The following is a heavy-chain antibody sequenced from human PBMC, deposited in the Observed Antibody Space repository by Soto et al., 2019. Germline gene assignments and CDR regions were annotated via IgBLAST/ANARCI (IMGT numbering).Heavy chain of an antibody. D-gene: IGHD6-13*01. Sequence: PGWSLRLSCASSGFTFSSYAMHWVRQAPGKGLEWVAVISYDGSNKYYADSVKGRFTISRDNSKNTLYLQMNSLRAEDTAVYYCASLIAAAFGMDVWGQGTTVTVSS. J-gene: IGHJ6*02. CDR1: GFTFSSYA. CDR2: ISYDGSNK. V-gene: IGHV3-30-3*01. CDR3: ASLIAAAFGMDV.